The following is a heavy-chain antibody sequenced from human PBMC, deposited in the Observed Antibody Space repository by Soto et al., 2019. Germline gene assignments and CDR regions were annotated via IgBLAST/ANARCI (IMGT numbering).Heavy chain of an antibody. J-gene: IGHJ4*02. D-gene: IGHD6-19*01. CDR1: GFTFSNYA. CDR3: AKEGTSGLYYFDY. Sequence: GGSLRLSCAASGFTFSNYAITWVRQAPGKGLQWVSIISGSGDTSYYADSVKGRFTISRDNSRNTLYLQMNSLRAGDSAKYYCAKEGTSGLYYFDYWGPGTLVTVSS. V-gene: IGHV3-23*01. CDR2: ISGSGDTS.